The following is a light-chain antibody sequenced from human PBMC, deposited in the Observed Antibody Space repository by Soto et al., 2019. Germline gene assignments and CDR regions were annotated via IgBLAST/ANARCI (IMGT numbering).Light chain of an antibody. Sequence: EIVMTQSPATLSVSPGERDTLSCRASQSVSSNLAWYQQKPGQAPRLLIYGASTRATCIPARFSGSGSGTEFTLTISSLQSEDFAVYYCQQYNNWPRTFGQGTKV. J-gene: IGKJ1*01. CDR2: GAS. CDR1: QSVSSN. V-gene: IGKV3-15*01. CDR3: QQYNNWPRT.